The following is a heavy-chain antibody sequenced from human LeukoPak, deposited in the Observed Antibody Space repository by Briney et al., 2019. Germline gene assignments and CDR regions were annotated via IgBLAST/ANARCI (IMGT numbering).Heavy chain of an antibody. CDR2: INPNSGGT. Sequence: GASVNVSCKASGYTFTGYYMHWVRQAPGQGLEWMGWINPNSGGTNYAQKFQGRVTMTRDTSISTAYMELSRLRSDDTAVYYCARALVGRRNWFDPWGQGTLVTVSS. J-gene: IGHJ5*02. V-gene: IGHV1-2*02. CDR1: GYTFTGYY. CDR3: ARALVGRRNWFDP.